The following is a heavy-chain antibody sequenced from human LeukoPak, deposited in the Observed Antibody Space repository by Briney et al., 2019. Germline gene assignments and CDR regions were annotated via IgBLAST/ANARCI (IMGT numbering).Heavy chain of an antibody. J-gene: IGHJ6*04. CDR1: GCTFSGYG. CDR2: IWYDGSNK. D-gene: IGHD4-17*01. Sequence: PGGSLRLSCAASGCTFSGYGMHWVRQAPGKGLEWVAVIWYDGSNKYYADSVKGRFTISRDNSKNTLYLQMNSLRAEDTAVYYCARDLGDYGIEFYYYYGMDVWGKGTKVTVSS. CDR3: ARDLGDYGIEFYYYYGMDV. V-gene: IGHV3-33*01.